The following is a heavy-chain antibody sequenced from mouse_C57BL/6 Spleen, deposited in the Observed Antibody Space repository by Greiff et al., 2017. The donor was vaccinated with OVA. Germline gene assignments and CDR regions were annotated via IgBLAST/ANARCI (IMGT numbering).Heavy chain of an antibody. V-gene: IGHV1-15*01. CDR1: GYTFTDYE. Sequence: VQLKESGAELVRPGASVTLSCKASGYTFTDYEMHWVKQTPVHGLEWIGAIDPETGGTAYNQKFKGKAILTADKSSSTAYMELRSLTSEDSAVYYCTRDYDYDGRGYAMDYWGQGTSVTVSS. D-gene: IGHD2-4*01. CDR2: IDPETGGT. J-gene: IGHJ4*01. CDR3: TRDYDYDGRGYAMDY.